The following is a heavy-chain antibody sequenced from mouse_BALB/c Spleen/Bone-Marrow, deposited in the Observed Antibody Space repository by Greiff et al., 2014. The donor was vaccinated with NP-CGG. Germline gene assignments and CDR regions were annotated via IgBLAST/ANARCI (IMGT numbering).Heavy chain of an antibody. D-gene: IGHD1-1*01. CDR2: INSNGGST. CDR1: GFTFSSYG. J-gene: IGHJ2*01. CDR3: ARERYYGNSRIFEY. V-gene: IGHV5-6-3*01. Sequence: EVMLVESGGGLVQPGGSLKLSCAASGFTFSSYGMSWVRQTPDKRLELVATINSNGGSTYYPDSVKGRFTISRDNAKNTLYLQMSSLKSEDTAMYYCARERYYGNSRIFEYWGQGTTLTVSS.